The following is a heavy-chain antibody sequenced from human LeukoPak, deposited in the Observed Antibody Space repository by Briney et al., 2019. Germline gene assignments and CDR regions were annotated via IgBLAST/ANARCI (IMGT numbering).Heavy chain of an antibody. J-gene: IGHJ5*02. V-gene: IGHV3-7*01. Sequence: PGGSLRLSCAASGFTFSSYWMSWVRQAPGKGLEWVANIKQDGSEKYYVDSVKGRFTISRDNAKNSLYLQMNSLRAEDTAVYYCARDAIPYRIAAAGTGWFDPWGQGTLVTVSS. CDR3: ARDAIPYRIAAAGTGWFDP. CDR1: GFTFSSYW. D-gene: IGHD6-13*01. CDR2: IKQDGSEK.